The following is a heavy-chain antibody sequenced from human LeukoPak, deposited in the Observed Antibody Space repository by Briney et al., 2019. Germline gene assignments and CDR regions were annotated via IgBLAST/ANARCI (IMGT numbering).Heavy chain of an antibody. Sequence: GGSLRLSCAASGFTFSSYWMSRVRQAPGKGLEGVANIKPDGSDKYYVDSVKGRFTISRDNAKNSLYLQMNSLRAEDTAVYYCARDWAVTPRYFDLWGRGTLVTVSS. CDR1: GFTFSSYW. V-gene: IGHV3-7*01. J-gene: IGHJ2*01. D-gene: IGHD4-17*01. CDR3: ARDWAVTPRYFDL. CDR2: IKPDGSDK.